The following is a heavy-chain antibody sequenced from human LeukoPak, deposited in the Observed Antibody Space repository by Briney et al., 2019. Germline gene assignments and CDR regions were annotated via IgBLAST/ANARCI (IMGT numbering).Heavy chain of an antibody. CDR2: ISASGGTT. CDR1: GFTSSTYA. D-gene: IGHD6-13*01. CDR3: AKSFGPVIAAAGTGAD. Sequence: GGSLRLSCVASGFTSSTYAMSWVRQAPGKGLEWVSVISASGGTTYYANSVKGRFTISRDNSKNTLYLQMNSLRAEDTAVYYCAKSFGPVIAAAGTGADWGQGTLVTVSS. J-gene: IGHJ4*02. V-gene: IGHV3-23*01.